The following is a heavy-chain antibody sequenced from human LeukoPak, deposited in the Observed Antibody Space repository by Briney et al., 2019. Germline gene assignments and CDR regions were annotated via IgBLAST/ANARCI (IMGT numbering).Heavy chain of an antibody. D-gene: IGHD3-9*01. Sequence: SETLSLTCTVSGGSISSSSYYWGWIRQPPGKGLEWIGNINYGGSGSTHYNPSLKSRVTISVDTSRSQFSLKLNSVTAADTAVYYCARLPTGYPNWFDPWGQGTLVTVSS. CDR2: INYGGSGST. CDR3: ARLPTGYPNWFDP. V-gene: IGHV4-39*01. CDR1: GGSISSSSYY. J-gene: IGHJ5*02.